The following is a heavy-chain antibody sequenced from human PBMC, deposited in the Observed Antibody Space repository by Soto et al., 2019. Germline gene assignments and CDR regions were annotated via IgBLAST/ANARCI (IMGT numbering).Heavy chain of an antibody. J-gene: IGHJ1*01. V-gene: IGHV3-53*02. CDR3: ARDNSILGAPFQD. D-gene: IGHD3-16*01. Sequence: EVELVETGGGLIQPGGSLRLSCAVSGFTVSSNSMSWVRQAPGKGLEWVSLIYADGGTYYGDSVKGRFTISRDTSKNTVSLQMTSLRADDTAVYYCARDNSILGAPFQDWGQGTLVTASS. CDR1: GFTVSSNS. CDR2: IYADGGT.